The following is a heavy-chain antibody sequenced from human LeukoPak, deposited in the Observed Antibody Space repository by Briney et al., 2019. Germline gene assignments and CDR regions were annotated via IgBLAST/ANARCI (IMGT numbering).Heavy chain of an antibody. Sequence: SETLSLTCTVSGGSISSYYWSWIRQPPGKGLEWIGYIYYSGSTNYNPSLKSRVTISVDTSKNQSSLKLSSVTAADTAVYYCARDWPELGYCSSTSCSYYYYMDVWGKGTTVTVSS. CDR2: IYYSGST. CDR3: ARDWPELGYCSSTSCSYYYYMDV. V-gene: IGHV4-59*01. D-gene: IGHD2-2*01. J-gene: IGHJ6*03. CDR1: GGSISSYY.